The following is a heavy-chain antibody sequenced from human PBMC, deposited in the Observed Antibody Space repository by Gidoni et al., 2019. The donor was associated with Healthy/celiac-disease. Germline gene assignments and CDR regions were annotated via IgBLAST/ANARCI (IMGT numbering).Heavy chain of an antibody. CDR2: IDPSDSYT. Sequence: EVQLVQSGAEVTKPGESLRISCKGSGYSFTSYWISWVRQMPGKGLEWMGRIDPSDSYTNYSPSFQGHVTISADKSISTAYLQWSSLKASDTAMYYCARLSYYDILTGYYTGVDYWGQGTLVTVSS. V-gene: IGHV5-10-1*03. CDR1: GYSFTSYW. D-gene: IGHD3-9*01. CDR3: ARLSYYDILTGYYTGVDY. J-gene: IGHJ4*02.